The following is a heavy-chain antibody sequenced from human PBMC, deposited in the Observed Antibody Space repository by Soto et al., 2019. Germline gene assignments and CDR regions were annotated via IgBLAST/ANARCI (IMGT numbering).Heavy chain of an antibody. CDR3: ARARLDTPALEY. D-gene: IGHD2-2*01. J-gene: IGHJ4*01. CDR1: GFSFRSYA. Sequence: QVQLVESGGGVVQPGRSLRLSCAASGFSFRSYAMHWVRQAPGKGLEWVAVMSYDGSDKDYADSVKGRFTISRDNSKNTLYLQMSSLRAEETAEYYCARARLDTPALEYWGHGTLVTVSS. V-gene: IGHV3-30-3*01. CDR2: MSYDGSDK.